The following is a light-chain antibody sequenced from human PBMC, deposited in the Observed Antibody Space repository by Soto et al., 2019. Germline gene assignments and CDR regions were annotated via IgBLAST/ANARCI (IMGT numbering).Light chain of an antibody. CDR2: EVN. CDR1: SSDVGGYNY. Sequence: QSVLTQPPSASGSPGQSVTISCTGTSSDVGGYNYVSWYQQHPGKAPKLMIYEVNKRPSGVPDRFSAAKSGNTASLTVSGLQAEDEADYYCTSYAGSSRVVFGGGTKVTVL. J-gene: IGLJ2*01. V-gene: IGLV2-8*01. CDR3: TSYAGSSRVV.